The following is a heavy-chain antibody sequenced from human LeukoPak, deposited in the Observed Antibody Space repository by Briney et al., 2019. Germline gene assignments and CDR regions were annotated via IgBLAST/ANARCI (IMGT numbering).Heavy chain of an antibody. J-gene: IGHJ4*02. D-gene: IGHD4-17*01. CDR3: ARDHGDIDY. CDR2: ISSNGDST. Sequence: GGSLRLSCAASGFTFGTYGMHWVRRTPGKGLEYLSAISSNGDSTYYADSVTGRFTISRDNSKNTLYLQMGSLRGEDMAVYYCARDHGDIDYWGQGTLVTVSS. CDR1: GFTFGTYG. V-gene: IGHV3-64*02.